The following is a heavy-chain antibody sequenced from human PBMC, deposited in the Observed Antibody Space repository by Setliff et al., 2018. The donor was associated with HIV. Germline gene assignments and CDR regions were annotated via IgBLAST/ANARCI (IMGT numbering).Heavy chain of an antibody. CDR2: TNPSGST. D-gene: IGHD2-15*01. CDR1: GGSLSGSY. J-gene: IGHJ4*02. V-gene: IGHV4-34*01. Sequence: PSETLSLTCAVYGGSLSGSYLSWIRQTPGKGLEWIGETNPSGSTSYNPSLKSRVTISVDTSRIHFYVNLTSLTAADTAVYYCAKVGSWGGRGYFDSWGQGISVTV. CDR3: AKVGSWGGRGYFDS.